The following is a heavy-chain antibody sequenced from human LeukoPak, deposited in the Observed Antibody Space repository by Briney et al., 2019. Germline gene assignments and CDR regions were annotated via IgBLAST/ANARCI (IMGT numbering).Heavy chain of an antibody. CDR1: GGSISSYY. Sequence: SETLSLTCTVSGGSISSYYWSWIRQPPGKGLEWIGYIYYSGSTNYNPSLKSRVTISVDTSKNQFSLKLSSVTAADTAVYYCAGGGIAAAGTLDLEDWGQGTLVTVSS. V-gene: IGHV4-59*01. CDR3: AGGGIAAAGTLDLED. D-gene: IGHD6-13*01. CDR2: IYYSGST. J-gene: IGHJ4*02.